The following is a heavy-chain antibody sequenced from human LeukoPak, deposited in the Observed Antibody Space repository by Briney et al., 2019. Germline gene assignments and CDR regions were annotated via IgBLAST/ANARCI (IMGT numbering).Heavy chain of an antibody. CDR3: ARDDALSHYYGSGSYHY. Sequence: SETLSLTCAVSGGSISSSNWWSWVRQPPGKGLEWIGEIYHSGSTNYNPSLKSRVTISVDESKNQFSLKLSSVTAADTAVYYCARDDALSHYYGSGSYHYWGQGTLVTVSS. CDR1: GGSISSSNW. J-gene: IGHJ4*02. D-gene: IGHD3-10*01. CDR2: IYHSGST. V-gene: IGHV4-4*02.